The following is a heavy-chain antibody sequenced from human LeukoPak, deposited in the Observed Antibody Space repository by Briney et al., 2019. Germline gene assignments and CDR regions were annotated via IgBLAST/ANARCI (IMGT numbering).Heavy chain of an antibody. J-gene: IGHJ4*02. CDR1: GDSISTYY. CDR3: ARVVRDPYCHKYYFDS. CDR2: IYYSGST. Sequence: PSETLSLTCTVPGDSISTYYWSWLRQPPGKGLEWIGYIYYSGSTNYNPSLRSRVTISVDTSKNQFSLKLSSVTAADTAIYYCARVVRDPYCHKYYFDSWGQGTLVTVSS. V-gene: IGHV4-59*01. D-gene: IGHD1-26*01.